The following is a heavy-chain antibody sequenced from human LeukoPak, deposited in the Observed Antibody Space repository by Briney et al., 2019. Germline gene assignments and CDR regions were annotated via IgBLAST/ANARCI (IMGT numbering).Heavy chain of an antibody. J-gene: IGHJ5*02. CDR3: ANWGGPDRGVFDP. D-gene: IGHD7-27*01. CDR1: GGSSSGYY. CDR2: INHSGDT. V-gene: IGHV4-34*10. Sequence: SETLSLTCAVYGGSSSGYYWTWIRQPPGKGLEWIGEINHSGDTNYNPSLKSRITMSVDTSKKQFSLRLTSVTAADTAVYYCANWGGPDRGVFDPWGQGNLVTVSS.